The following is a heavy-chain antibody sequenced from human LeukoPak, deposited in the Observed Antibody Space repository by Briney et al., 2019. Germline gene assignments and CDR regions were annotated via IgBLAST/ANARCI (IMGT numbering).Heavy chain of an antibody. J-gene: IGHJ4*02. D-gene: IGHD3-10*01. Sequence: ASVKVSCKASGYTFTSYYMHWVRQAPGQGLEWMGIINPSGGSTSYAQKFQGRVTMTRDMSTSTDYMELSSLRSEDTAVYYCAKPPMVRGVTNYFDYWGQGTLVIVSS. CDR3: AKPPMVRGVTNYFDY. CDR2: INPSGGST. CDR1: GYTFTSYY. V-gene: IGHV1-46*01.